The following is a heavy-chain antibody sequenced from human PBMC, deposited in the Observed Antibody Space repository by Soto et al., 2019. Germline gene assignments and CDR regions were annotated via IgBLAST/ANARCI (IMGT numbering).Heavy chain of an antibody. J-gene: IGHJ4*02. CDR3: ARDYYDILTGQLVDY. CDR1: GGTFSSYA. CDR2: IIANNGKT. Sequence: ASVKGSCKASGGTFSSYAIGWVRQAPGQGLEWMGWIIANNGKTNYAQKLQGRVTMTTDTSTSTAYMELRSLRSDDTAVYYCARDYYDILTGQLVDYWGQGTLVTISS. V-gene: IGHV1-18*01. D-gene: IGHD3-9*01.